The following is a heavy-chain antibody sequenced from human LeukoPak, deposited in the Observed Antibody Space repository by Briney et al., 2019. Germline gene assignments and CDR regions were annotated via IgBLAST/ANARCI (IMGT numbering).Heavy chain of an antibody. D-gene: IGHD4-17*01. V-gene: IGHV4-39*07. CDR1: GGSISSSSYY. CDR3: ARDTMTTVTA. CDR2: IYYSGST. J-gene: IGHJ4*02. Sequence: SETLSLTCTVSGGSISSSSYYWGWIRQPPGKGLEWIGSIYYSGSTYYNPSLKSRVTISVDTSKNQFSLKLSSVTAADTAVYYCARDTMTTVTAWGQGTLVTVSS.